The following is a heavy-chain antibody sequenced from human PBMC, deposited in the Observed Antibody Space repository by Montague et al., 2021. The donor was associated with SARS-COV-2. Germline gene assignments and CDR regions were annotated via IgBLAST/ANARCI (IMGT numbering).Heavy chain of an antibody. J-gene: IGHJ3*02. Sequence: SETLSLTCTISGGSFSDYYWSWIRQPPGKGLEWIGEVNQSGTTIYNPSVKSGVTISEDTSKNQFYLRLNSVTAADTAVYYCARGRRPVVVSGAGTAGSDFDIWGQGTMVTVSS. V-gene: IGHV4-34*01. CDR3: ARGRRPVVVSGAGTAGSDFDI. D-gene: IGHD2-2*01. CDR1: GGSFSDYY. CDR2: VNQSGTT.